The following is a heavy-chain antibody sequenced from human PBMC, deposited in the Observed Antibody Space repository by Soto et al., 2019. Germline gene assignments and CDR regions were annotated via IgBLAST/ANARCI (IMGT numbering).Heavy chain of an antibody. V-gene: IGHV4-4*02. D-gene: IGHD2-2*02. J-gene: IGHJ4*02. CDR2: IYQRGNT. CDR3: AGRGYCTTTSCYNDY. CDR1: GGAISNNNW. Sequence: QVHLQESGPGLVKPSGTLSLTCTVSGGAISNNNWWRWVRQIPGKGLEWIGEIYQRGNTNYNPSLKSRVTISVDKSKNQFSLNLTSVTAADTAVYFCAGRGYCTTTSCYNDYWGQGTLVTVSS.